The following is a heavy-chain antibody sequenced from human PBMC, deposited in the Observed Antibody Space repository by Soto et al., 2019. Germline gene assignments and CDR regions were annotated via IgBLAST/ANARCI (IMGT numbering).Heavy chain of an antibody. CDR1: GLTFRGYA. J-gene: IGHJ6*02. D-gene: IGHD6-19*01. Sequence: GGSLRLSCSAAGLTFRGYAMSWVRQAPGKGLEWVSAISGSGGSTYYADSVKGRFTVSRDNSKNTLYLQMNSLRAEDTAVYYCAKDSSGWRSYYSSGMDVWGQGTTLTVSS. CDR3: AKDSSGWRSYYSSGMDV. V-gene: IGHV3-23*01. CDR2: ISGSGGST.